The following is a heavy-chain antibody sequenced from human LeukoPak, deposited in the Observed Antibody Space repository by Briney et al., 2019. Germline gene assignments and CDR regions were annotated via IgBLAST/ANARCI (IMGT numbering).Heavy chain of an antibody. CDR2: IKEDGSEK. CDR1: GFTFSNYW. Sequence: PGGSLRLSGATSGFTFSNYWMSWVRQAPGKGLEWVANIKEDGSEKNYVDSVKGRFTISRDNAKNSLYLQMNSLRAEDTAIYYCARDWGAAGLWDYWGQGTLVTVSS. J-gene: IGHJ4*02. V-gene: IGHV3-7*05. CDR3: ARDWGAAGLWDY. D-gene: IGHD6-13*01.